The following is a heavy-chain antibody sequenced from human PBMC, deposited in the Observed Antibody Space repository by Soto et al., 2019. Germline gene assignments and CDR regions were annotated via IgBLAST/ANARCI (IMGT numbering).Heavy chain of an antibody. D-gene: IGHD2-2*01. Sequence: QVQLVQSGAEVKKPGSSVKVSCKASGGTFSSYAISWVRQAPGQGLEWMGGIIPISETTNYAQKFQGRVTITADEYKSTAYMELSSLRSEDTAVYYCARSQGSSTSLEIYYYYSYGMDVWGQGTTVTVSS. CDR2: IIPISETT. V-gene: IGHV1-69*01. J-gene: IGHJ6*02. CDR3: ARSQGSSTSLEIYYYYSYGMDV. CDR1: GGTFSSYA.